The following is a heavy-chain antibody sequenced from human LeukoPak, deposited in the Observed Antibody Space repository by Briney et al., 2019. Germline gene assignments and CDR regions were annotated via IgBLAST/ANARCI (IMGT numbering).Heavy chain of an antibody. CDR1: GASVSSGSYY. CDR3: ARDRNDFWSGYSGGA. J-gene: IGHJ5*02. Sequence: PSETLSLTCTVSGASVSSGSYYWSWIRQPPGKGLEWIGYIYYSGSTKYNPSLKSRVTISADTSKNQFSLKLSSVTAADTAVYYCARDRNDFWSGYSGGAWGRGTLVTVSS. CDR2: IYYSGST. V-gene: IGHV4-61*01. D-gene: IGHD3-3*01.